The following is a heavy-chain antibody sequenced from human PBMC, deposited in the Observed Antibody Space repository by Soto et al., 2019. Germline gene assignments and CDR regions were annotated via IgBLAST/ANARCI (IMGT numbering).Heavy chain of an antibody. D-gene: IGHD3-3*01. CDR3: ASPALPNYDFWSGYTSPFDY. V-gene: IGHV3-7*01. CDR2: IKQDGSEK. J-gene: IGHJ4*02. Sequence: ESGGGLVQPGGSLRLSCAASGFTFSSYWMSWVRQAPGKGLEWVANIKQDGSEKYYVDSVKGRFTISRDNAKNSLYLQMNSLRAEDTAVYYCASPALPNYDFWSGYTSPFDYWGQGTLVTVSS. CDR1: GFTFSSYW.